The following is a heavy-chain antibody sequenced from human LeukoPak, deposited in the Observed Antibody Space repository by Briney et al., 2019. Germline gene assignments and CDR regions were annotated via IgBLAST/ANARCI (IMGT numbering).Heavy chain of an antibody. CDR2: ISGDGGIT. CDR1: GFTFSSHA. V-gene: IGHV3-23*01. Sequence: PGGSLRLSCAASGFTFSSHAMSWVRQAPGKGLEWVSAISGDGGITYYAASVKGRFTISRDNSKNTLYLQMNSLRAEDTALYYCAKCPWFGDVPGGDYWGQGILVTVSS. J-gene: IGHJ4*02. CDR3: AKCPWFGDVPGGDY. D-gene: IGHD3-10*01.